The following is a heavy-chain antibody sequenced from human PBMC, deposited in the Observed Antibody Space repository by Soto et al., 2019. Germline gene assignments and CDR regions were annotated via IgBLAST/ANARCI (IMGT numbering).Heavy chain of an antibody. CDR2: LNPKSGYT. CDR3: ARTHGDLDF. D-gene: IGHD4-17*01. V-gene: IGHV1-8*01. Sequence: QVQLVQSGAEVKKPGASVKVSCKASGYTFTNYDINWVRQASGQVLEWVGWLNPKSGYTGFAGKFQGRVTMTRNNFISTAYLELSSLTSEDTAVYYCARTHGDLDFWGQGTLVTVSS. CDR1: GYTFTNYD. J-gene: IGHJ4*02.